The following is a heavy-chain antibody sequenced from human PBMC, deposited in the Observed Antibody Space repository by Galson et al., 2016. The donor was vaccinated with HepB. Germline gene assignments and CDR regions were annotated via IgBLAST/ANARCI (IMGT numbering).Heavy chain of an antibody. J-gene: IGHJ2*01. V-gene: IGHV3-53*01. D-gene: IGHD3-22*01. CDR1: DFRVSDHF. CDR2: LYPADGT. CDR3: ARGTKWYDVSGYFDL. Sequence: SLRLSCAVSDFRVSDHFMIWVRQAPGKGLEWVSVLYPADGTFYDDSVKGRFFVSRDNSKNTFFRQMNSLRAEDTATYRCARGTKWYDVSGYFDLWGRGALVTVSS.